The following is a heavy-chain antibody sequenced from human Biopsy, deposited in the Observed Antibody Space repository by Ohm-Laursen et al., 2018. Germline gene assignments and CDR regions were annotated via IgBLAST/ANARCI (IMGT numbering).Heavy chain of an antibody. J-gene: IGHJ4*02. CDR3: VRDGEAKYCKHGVCPSDF. CDR1: GFTFSGFS. D-gene: IGHD2-8*01. Sequence: SLRLCFVPSGFTFSGFSMNWVRQAPGKGLEWVSSISASGNHIYYTDSVKGRFTVSRDNGKNSVYLQMNSLRVEDTAVYYCVRDGEAKYCKHGVCPSDFWGQGTLVTVSS. V-gene: IGHV3-21*01. CDR2: ISASGNHI.